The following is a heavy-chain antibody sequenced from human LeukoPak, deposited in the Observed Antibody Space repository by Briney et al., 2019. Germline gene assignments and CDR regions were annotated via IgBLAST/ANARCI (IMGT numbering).Heavy chain of an antibody. D-gene: IGHD3-16*02. Sequence: GASVKVSCKASGYTFTSYDINWVRQATGQGLEWMGWMNPNSGNTGYAQEFQGRVTMTRNTSISTAYMELCSLRSEDTAVYYCAGGGYDYVWGSYRYTWGWFDPWGQEPWSPSPQ. CDR2: MNPNSGNT. J-gene: IGHJ5*02. CDR1: GYTFTSYD. V-gene: IGHV1-8*01. CDR3: AGGGYDYVWGSYRYTWGWFDP.